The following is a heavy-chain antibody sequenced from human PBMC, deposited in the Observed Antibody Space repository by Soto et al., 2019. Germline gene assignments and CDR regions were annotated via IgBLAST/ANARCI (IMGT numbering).Heavy chain of an antibody. CDR2: INPSGGST. CDR3: ARGIYYYDSSGYYPGAVDY. V-gene: IGHV1-46*01. D-gene: IGHD3-22*01. J-gene: IGHJ4*02. CDR1: GYTFTSYY. Sequence: ASVKVSCKASGYTFTSYYMHLVRQAPGQGLEWMGIINPSGGSTSYAQKFQGRVTMTRDTSTSTVYMELSSLRSEDTAVYYCARGIYYYDSSGYYPGAVDYWGQGTLVTVSS.